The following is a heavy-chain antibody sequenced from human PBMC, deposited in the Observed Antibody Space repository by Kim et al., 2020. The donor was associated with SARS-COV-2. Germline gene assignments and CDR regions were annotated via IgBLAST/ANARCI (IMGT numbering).Heavy chain of an antibody. J-gene: IGHJ5*02. CDR3: AREGGYYGSGKLRWFDP. CDR1: GGSISSYY. V-gene: IGHV4-59*13. Sequence: SETLSLTCTVSGGSISSYYWSWIRQPPGKGLEWIGYIYYSRSTNYNPSLKSRVTISVDTSKNQFSLKLSSVTAADTALYYCAREGGYYGSGKLRWFDPWGQGTLVTVSS. CDR2: IYYSRST. D-gene: IGHD3-10*01.